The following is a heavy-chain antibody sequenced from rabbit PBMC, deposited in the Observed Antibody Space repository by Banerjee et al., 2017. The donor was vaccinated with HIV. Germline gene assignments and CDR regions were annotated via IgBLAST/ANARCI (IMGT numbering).Heavy chain of an antibody. CDR1: GFSFSSNW. J-gene: IGHJ4*01. V-gene: IGHV1S45*01. CDR3: ARDGTYGGDGYVDL. CDR2: IDTSDGDT. D-gene: IGHD6-1*01. Sequence: LEESGGGLVKPGGTLTLTCTVSGFSFSSNWICWVRQAPGKGLEWIACIDTSDGDTDYANWPKGRFTISKASSTTVTLQRTSLTAADTATYFCARDGTYGGDGYVDLWGPGTLVTVS.